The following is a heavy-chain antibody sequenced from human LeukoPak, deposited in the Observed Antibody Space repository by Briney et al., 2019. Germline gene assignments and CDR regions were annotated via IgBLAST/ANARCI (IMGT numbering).Heavy chain of an antibody. Sequence: GGSLRLSCAASGFTFGSFGMHWVRQAPGRGLEWVSIISYDGSDKYYADSVKGRFTISGDNSKSTLYLQMNSLKPEDTALYYCAKGPTGTSPRAEYWGQGTLVSVSS. CDR2: ISYDGSDK. V-gene: IGHV3-30*18. CDR1: GFTFGSFG. CDR3: AKGPTGTSPRAEY. D-gene: IGHD1-1*01. J-gene: IGHJ4*02.